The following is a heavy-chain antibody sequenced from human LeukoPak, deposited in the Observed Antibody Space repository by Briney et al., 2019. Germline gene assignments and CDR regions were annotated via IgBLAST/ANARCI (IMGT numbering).Heavy chain of an antibody. Sequence: PGGSLRLSCAASGFTFSNYWMSWVRQAPGKGLEWVASIKQDGSETYYVDSVKGRFTISRDNAKNSLYLQMSSLRAEDTAVYFCARGGTTFNCWGQGTLVTVSS. CDR3: ARGGTTFNC. CDR1: GFTFSNYW. CDR2: IKQDGSET. D-gene: IGHD2/OR15-2a*01. V-gene: IGHV3-7*01. J-gene: IGHJ4*02.